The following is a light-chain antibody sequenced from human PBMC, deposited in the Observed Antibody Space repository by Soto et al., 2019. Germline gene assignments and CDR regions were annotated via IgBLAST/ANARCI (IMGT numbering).Light chain of an antibody. CDR1: SGHSSYI. Sequence: QAVVTQSSSASASLGSSVKLTCTLSSGHSSYIIAWHQQQPGKAPRYLMKLEGSGSYNKGSGVPDRFSGSSSGADRYLTISNLQFEDEADYYCETWDSNTHVFGGGTKATVL. J-gene: IGLJ3*02. CDR3: ETWDSNTHV. CDR2: LEGSGSY. V-gene: IGLV4-60*02.